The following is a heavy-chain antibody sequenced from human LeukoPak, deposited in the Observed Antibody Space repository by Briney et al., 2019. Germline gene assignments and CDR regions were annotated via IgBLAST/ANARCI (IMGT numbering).Heavy chain of an antibody. CDR1: GFTFSSYG. Sequence: PGRSLRLSCAASGFTFSSYGMHWVRQAPGKGLEWVAVIWYDGSNKYYADSVKGRFTISRDNSKNTLYLQMNSLRAEDTAVYYCAKTIAVAGLNYWGQGTLVTVSS. V-gene: IGHV3-33*06. D-gene: IGHD6-19*01. CDR2: IWYDGSNK. J-gene: IGHJ4*02. CDR3: AKTIAVAGLNY.